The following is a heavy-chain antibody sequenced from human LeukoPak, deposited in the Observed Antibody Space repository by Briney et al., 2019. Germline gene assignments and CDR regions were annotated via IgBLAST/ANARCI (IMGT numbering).Heavy chain of an antibody. CDR3: ARSNGYTSVVWDS. D-gene: IGHD5-24*01. J-gene: IGHJ4*02. CDR2: ISHSGGT. CDR1: GGSISSYF. Sequence: SETLSLTCSVSGGSISSYFWSHYWTGTAQPPGKGREWIGYISHSGGTNSTPSLKSRVTISVDTSKNQSSLKLPSVPAPNTAVYYCARSNGYTSVVWDSWGQGALVTVSS. V-gene: IGHV4-59*12.